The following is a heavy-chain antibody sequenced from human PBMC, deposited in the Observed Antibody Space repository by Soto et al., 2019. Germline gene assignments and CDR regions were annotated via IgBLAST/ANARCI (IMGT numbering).Heavy chain of an antibody. D-gene: IGHD2-8*02. Sequence: PGGSLRLSCAASGFTFSRYEMNWVRQAAGKGLEWVSDITSTGSTRYYADSVTGRFTISRDNAKNSPYLQMNSLRAEDTAVYYCARGYCTSSACPWNFDYWGQGTLVTVSS. J-gene: IGHJ4*02. CDR3: ARGYCTSSACPWNFDY. V-gene: IGHV3-48*03. CDR1: GFTFSRYE. CDR2: ITSTGSTR.